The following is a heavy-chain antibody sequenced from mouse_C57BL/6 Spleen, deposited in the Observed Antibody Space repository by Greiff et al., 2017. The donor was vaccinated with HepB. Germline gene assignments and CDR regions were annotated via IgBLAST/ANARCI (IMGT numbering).Heavy chain of an antibody. Sequence: VQLQQPGAELVKPGASVKLSCKASGYTFTSYWMHWVKQRPGQGLEWIGMIHPNSGSTNYNEKFKSKATLTVDKSSSTAYMQLSSLTSEDSAVYYCARSGYGSLFDYWGQGTTLTVSS. CDR2: IHPNSGST. V-gene: IGHV1-64*01. J-gene: IGHJ2*01. CDR1: GYTFTSYW. CDR3: ARSGYGSLFDY. D-gene: IGHD1-1*01.